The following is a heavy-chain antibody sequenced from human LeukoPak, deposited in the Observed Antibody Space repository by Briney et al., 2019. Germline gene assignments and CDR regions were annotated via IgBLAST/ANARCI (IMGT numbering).Heavy chain of an antibody. Sequence: SGTLSLTCAVSGGSISSSNWWSWVRQPPGKGLEWIGEIYHGGSTNYNPSLKSRVTISVDKSKNQFSLKLSSVTAADTAVYYCARQRITIFWPYYGMDVWGKGTTVTVSS. CDR3: ARQRITIFWPYYGMDV. J-gene: IGHJ6*04. CDR2: IYHGGST. V-gene: IGHV4-4*02. CDR1: GGSISSSNW. D-gene: IGHD3-9*01.